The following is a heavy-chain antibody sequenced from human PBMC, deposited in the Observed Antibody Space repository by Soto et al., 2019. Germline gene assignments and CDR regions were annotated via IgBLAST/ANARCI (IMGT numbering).Heavy chain of an antibody. J-gene: IGHJ5*02. D-gene: IGHD4-17*01. V-gene: IGHV4-30-2*01. CDR2: IYHSGST. CDR1: GRSISSGGYS. CDR3: ARVSYGDYFGFGP. Sequence: SETLSLTCVISGRSISSGGYSWSWIRQPPGKGLEWIGYIYHSGSTYYNPSLKSRVTISVDRSKNQFSLKLSSVTAADTAVYYCARVSYGDYFGFGPWGQGTLVTVSS.